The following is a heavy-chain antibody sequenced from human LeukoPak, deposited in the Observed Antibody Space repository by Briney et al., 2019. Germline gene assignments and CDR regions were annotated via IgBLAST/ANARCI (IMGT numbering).Heavy chain of an antibody. J-gene: IGHJ6*03. CDR1: VGSFSGYY. CDR3: ARGYYGSGSHCCHMDV. D-gene: IGHD3-10*01. V-gene: IGHV4-34*01. Sequence: SETLSHTCAVYVGSFSGYYWSWIRQPPGKGLEWIGEINHSGSTNYNSSLKSRVTISADTSKNQFSLKLSSVTAADTAVYYCARGYYGSGSHCCHMDVWGKGTTITVS. CDR2: INHSGST.